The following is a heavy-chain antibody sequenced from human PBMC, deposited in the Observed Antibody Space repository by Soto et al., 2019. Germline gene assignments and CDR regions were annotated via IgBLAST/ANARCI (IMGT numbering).Heavy chain of an antibody. Sequence: QVQLVESGGGVFQPGRSLRLSCAASGFTFSSYGMHWVRQAPGKGLEWVAVIWYDGSNKYYADSVKGRFTISRDNSKNTLYLQMNSVTAEDTAVYYCARDLNGGRVYGCLLDYWGQGNLVTVSS. CDR3: ARDLNGGRVYGCLLDY. V-gene: IGHV3-33*01. D-gene: IGHD3-16*01. J-gene: IGHJ4*02. CDR2: IWYDGSNK. CDR1: GFTFSSYG.